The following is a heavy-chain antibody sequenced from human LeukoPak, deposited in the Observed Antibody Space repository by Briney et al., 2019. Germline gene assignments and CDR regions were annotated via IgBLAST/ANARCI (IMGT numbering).Heavy chain of an antibody. Sequence: GGSLRLSCGASGSTFSSYWMHWVRQAPGKGLVWVSRINSDGSSTSYADSVKGRFTISKDNDKNTLYLQMNRLRAEDTAVYYWAGGVTMTTDYWGQGALVTVSS. CDR1: GSTFSSYW. CDR2: INSDGSST. J-gene: IGHJ4*02. V-gene: IGHV3-74*01. CDR3: AGGVTMTTDY. D-gene: IGHD3-22*01.